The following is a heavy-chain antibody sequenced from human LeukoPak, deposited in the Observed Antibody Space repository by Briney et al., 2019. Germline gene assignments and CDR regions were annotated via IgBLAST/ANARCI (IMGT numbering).Heavy chain of an antibody. Sequence: SETLSLTCAVYGGSFSDYRWSWIRQPPGKGLEWIGEINHRGSTNYNPSLKSRVTRSVDTSKKQFSLKLTAVTAADTAVYYCARRVTTRLPFRYWGQGTLVTVSS. CDR3: ARRVTTRLPFRY. J-gene: IGHJ4*02. CDR2: INHRGST. CDR1: GGSFSDYR. V-gene: IGHV4-34*01. D-gene: IGHD4-17*01.